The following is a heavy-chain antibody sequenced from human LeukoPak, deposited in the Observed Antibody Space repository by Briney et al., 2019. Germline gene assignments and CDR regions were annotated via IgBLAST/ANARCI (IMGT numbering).Heavy chain of an antibody. CDR3: ARGGYYDSSGYYPSGAFDI. CDR2: INPNSGGT. D-gene: IGHD3-22*01. CDR1: GYTLTGYY. V-gene: IGHV1-2*02. J-gene: IGHJ3*02. Sequence: ASVKVSCKASGYTLTGYYMHWVRQAPGQGLEWITWINPNSGGTNYAQKFQGRVTMTRDTSITTAYMELSRLRSHDTAVYYCARGGYYDSSGYYPSGAFDIWGQGTMVTVSS.